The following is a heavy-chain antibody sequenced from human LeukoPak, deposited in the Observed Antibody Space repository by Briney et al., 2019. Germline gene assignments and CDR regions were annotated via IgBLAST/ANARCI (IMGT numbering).Heavy chain of an antibody. D-gene: IGHD6-19*01. J-gene: IGHJ4*02. Sequence: ASVKVSCKASGYTFTSYGISWVRQAPGQGLEWMGWISAYNGNTNYAQKLQGRVTMTTDTSTSTVYMELRSLRSDDTAVYYCARDDSSGWYLRFDYWGQGTLVTVSS. CDR1: GYTFTSYG. CDR2: ISAYNGNT. CDR3: ARDDSSGWYLRFDY. V-gene: IGHV1-18*01.